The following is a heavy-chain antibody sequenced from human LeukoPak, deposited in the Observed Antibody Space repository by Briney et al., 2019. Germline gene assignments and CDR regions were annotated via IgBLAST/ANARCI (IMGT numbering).Heavy chain of an antibody. D-gene: IGHD1-26*01. V-gene: IGHV1-18*01. J-gene: IGHJ4*02. CDR3: ARDLDQYSGRFGGFGHDF. Sequence: ASVKVSCKASGGTFSSYAISWVRQAPGQGLEWMGWISAYNGNTNYAQKLQGRVTMTTDTSTSTAYMELRSLRSDDTAVYYCARDLDQYSGRFGGFGHDFWGQGTLVTVSS. CDR1: GGTFSSYA. CDR2: ISAYNGNT.